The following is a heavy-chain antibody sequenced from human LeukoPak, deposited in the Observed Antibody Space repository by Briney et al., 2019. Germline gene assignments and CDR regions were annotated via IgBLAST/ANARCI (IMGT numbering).Heavy chain of an antibody. J-gene: IGHJ4*02. CDR2: INHSGST. Sequence: SETLSLTCAVYGGSFSGYYWSWIRQPPGKGLEWIGEINHSGSTNYNPSLKSRVTISVDTSKNQFSLKLSSVTAADTAVYYCARARPGRRWLQFSSFDYWGQGTLVTVSS. V-gene: IGHV4-34*01. CDR1: GGSFSGYY. D-gene: IGHD5-12*01. CDR3: ARARPGRRWLQFSSFDY.